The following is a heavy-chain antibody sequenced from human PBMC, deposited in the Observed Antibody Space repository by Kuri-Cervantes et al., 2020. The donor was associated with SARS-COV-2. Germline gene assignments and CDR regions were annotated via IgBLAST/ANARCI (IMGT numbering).Heavy chain of an antibody. CDR3: ARGAVAGTLYYYYYGMDV. CDR2: ISYDGSNK. CDR1: GFTFGSYA. V-gene: IGHV3-30-3*01. J-gene: IGHJ6*02. D-gene: IGHD6-19*01. Sequence: GESMKICCAASGFTFGSYAMHWVRQAPGKGLEWVAVISYDGSNKYYADSVKGRFTISRDNSKNTLYLQMNSLRAEDTAVYYCARGAVAGTLYYYYYGMDVWRQGTTVTVSS.